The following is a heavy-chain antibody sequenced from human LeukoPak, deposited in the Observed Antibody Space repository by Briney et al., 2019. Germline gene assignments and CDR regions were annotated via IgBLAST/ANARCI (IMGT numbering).Heavy chain of an antibody. CDR2: ISSSSSYI. V-gene: IGHV3-21*01. CDR3: ARTPGGLYSSLDY. J-gene: IGHJ4*02. D-gene: IGHD5-18*01. CDR1: GFTFSSYS. Sequence: GGSLRLSCAASGFTFSSYSMNWVRQAPGKGLEWVSSISSSSSYIYYADSVKGRFTISRDNAKNSLYLQMYSLRAEDTAVYYCARTPGGLYSSLDYWGQGTLVTVSS.